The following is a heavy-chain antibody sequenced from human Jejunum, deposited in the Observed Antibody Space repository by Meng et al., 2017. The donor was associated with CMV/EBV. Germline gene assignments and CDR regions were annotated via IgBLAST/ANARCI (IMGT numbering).Heavy chain of an antibody. J-gene: IGHJ4*02. CDR2: ISNDGRTT. Sequence: SGSPFSSDWMHWDRQVPGKELVWVSRISNDGRTTNYADSVKGRFTVSRDNANNILYLHMNSLRAEDTALYYCASGRYGKYSYFDYWGQGTLVTVSS. CDR3: ASGRYGKYSYFDY. V-gene: IGHV3-74*01. CDR1: GSPFSSDW. D-gene: IGHD1-26*01.